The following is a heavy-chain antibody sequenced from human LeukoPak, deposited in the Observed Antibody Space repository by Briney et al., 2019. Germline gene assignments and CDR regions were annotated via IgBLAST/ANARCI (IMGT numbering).Heavy chain of an antibody. J-gene: IGHJ6*03. CDR2: INSDGSST. V-gene: IGHV3-74*01. D-gene: IGHD5-18*01. Sequence: GGSLRLSCAASGFTFSSYWMHWVRQAPGKGLVWVSRINSDGSSTSYADSVKGRFTISRDNAKNTLYLQMNSLRAEDTAVYYCARDSGFWIQGYYYYYMDVWGKGPRSPSP. CDR1: GFTFSSYW. CDR3: ARDSGFWIQGYYYYYMDV.